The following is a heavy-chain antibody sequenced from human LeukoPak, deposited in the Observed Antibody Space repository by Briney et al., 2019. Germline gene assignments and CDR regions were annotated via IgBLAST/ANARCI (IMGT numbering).Heavy chain of an antibody. CDR2: INPSGGST. CDR3: ARDLVGGYYSWYFDL. V-gene: IGHV1-46*01. D-gene: IGHD3-3*01. Sequence: ASVKVSCKASGYSFIDYYMHWVRQAPGQGLEWMGIINPSGGSTSYAQKFQGRVTMTRDTSTSTVYMELSSLRSEDTAVYYCARDLVGGYYSWYFDLWGRGTLVTVSS. J-gene: IGHJ2*01. CDR1: GYSFIDYY.